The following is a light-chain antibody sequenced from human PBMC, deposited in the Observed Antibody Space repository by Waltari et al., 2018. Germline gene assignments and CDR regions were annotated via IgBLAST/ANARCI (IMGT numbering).Light chain of an antibody. J-gene: IGKJ2*01. Sequence: DIVMTQSPLSLPVTPGEPASISCRSSQSLLHTNAYNYLDWYLQKPGQSPQLLIYLGSNRASGVPDRCSGSRSGTDFTLKISRVEAEDVGIYYCMQSLQTPYTFGQGTKLEIK. V-gene: IGKV2-28*01. CDR1: QSLLHTNAYNY. CDR3: MQSLQTPYT. CDR2: LGS.